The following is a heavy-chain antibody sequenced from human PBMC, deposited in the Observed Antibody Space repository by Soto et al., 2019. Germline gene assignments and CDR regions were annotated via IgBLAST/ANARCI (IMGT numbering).Heavy chain of an antibody. CDR3: VRDGTKTLRDWFDP. V-gene: IGHV4-4*07. CDR2: IYATWTT. CDR1: GASISGFY. D-gene: IGHD1-1*01. Sequence: ETLSLTCTVSGASISGFYWSWIRKSAGEGLEWIGRIYATWTTDYNPSLKSRVMMSVDTSKKQFSLKLRSVTAADTAVYYCVRDGTKTLRDWFDPWGQG. J-gene: IGHJ5*02.